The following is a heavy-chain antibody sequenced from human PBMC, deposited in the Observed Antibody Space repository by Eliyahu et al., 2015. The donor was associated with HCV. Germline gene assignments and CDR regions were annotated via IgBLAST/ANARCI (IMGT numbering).Heavy chain of an antibody. CDR2: LSTDGTTQ. V-gene: IGHV3-30*04. J-gene: IGHJ4*02. CDR1: GFSFWSFA. D-gene: IGHD6-13*01. CDR3: VRAYASSWHNFDY. Sequence: SLRLSCAASGFSFWSFAMHWVRQSPGKGLEWVAVLSTDGTTQYYADFVKGRFTISRDLSKNTMDLQMNSLRPEDTAVYYCVRAYASSWHNFDYWGQGTLVTVSS.